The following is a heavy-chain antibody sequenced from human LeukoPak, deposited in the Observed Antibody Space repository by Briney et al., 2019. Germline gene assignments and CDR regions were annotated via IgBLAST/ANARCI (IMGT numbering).Heavy chain of an antibody. Sequence: GGSLRLSCAVSGFTLSGYWMYWVRQSPGKGLAWVSRINTDGSTTTYTDSVKGRFTIARDNAKNTMYLQMDSLRVDDTPVYYCARVGVGATFDYWGPGTLVTVSS. CDR2: INTDGSTT. V-gene: IGHV3-74*01. CDR3: ARVGVGATFDY. J-gene: IGHJ4*02. D-gene: IGHD1-26*01. CDR1: GFTLSGYW.